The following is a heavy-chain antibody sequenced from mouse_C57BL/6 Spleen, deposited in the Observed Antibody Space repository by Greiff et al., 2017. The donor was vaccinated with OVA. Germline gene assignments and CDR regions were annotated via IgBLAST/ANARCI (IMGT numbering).Heavy chain of an antibody. J-gene: IGHJ3*01. CDR2: IHPNSGST. Sequence: QVQLKQPGAELVKPGASVKLSCKASGYTFTSYWMHWVKQRPGQGLEWIGMIHPNSGSTNYNEKFKSKATLTVDKSSSTAYMQLSSLTSEDSAVYYCAREGYDYEGFAYWGQGTLVTVSA. D-gene: IGHD2-4*01. V-gene: IGHV1-64*01. CDR3: AREGYDYEGFAY. CDR1: GYTFTSYW.